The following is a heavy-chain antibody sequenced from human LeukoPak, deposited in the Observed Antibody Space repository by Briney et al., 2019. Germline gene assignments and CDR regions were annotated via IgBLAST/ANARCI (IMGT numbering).Heavy chain of an antibody. CDR1: GGTFSSYA. D-gene: IGHD6-13*01. Sequence: SVKVSCKASGGTFSSYAISWVRQGPGRGLEWMGGIIPIFGTANYAQKFQGRVTITTDESTSTAYMELSSLRSEDTAVYYCAGDLTLSSSWYLLGAWGQGTLVTVSS. J-gene: IGHJ5*02. CDR3: AGDLTLSSSWYLLGA. V-gene: IGHV1-69*05. CDR2: IIPIFGTA.